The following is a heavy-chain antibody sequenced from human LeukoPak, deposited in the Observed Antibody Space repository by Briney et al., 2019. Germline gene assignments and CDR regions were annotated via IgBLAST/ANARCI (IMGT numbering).Heavy chain of an antibody. V-gene: IGHV3-7*01. CDR1: GFAFGDYW. CDR2: IKKDGSEK. J-gene: IGHJ4*02. D-gene: IGHD6-13*01. CDR3: ASELPSSSWYDY. Sequence: PGGSLRLFCAASGFAFGDYWMTWVRQAPGKGLEWVANIKKDGSEKYYVASVRGRFTISRDNAKNSLYLQMNSLRAEDTAVYYCASELPSSSWYDYWGQGTLVTVSS.